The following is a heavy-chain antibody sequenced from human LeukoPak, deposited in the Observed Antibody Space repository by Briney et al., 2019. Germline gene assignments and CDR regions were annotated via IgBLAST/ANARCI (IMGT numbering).Heavy chain of an antibody. CDR2: IYIGGST. V-gene: IGHV3-66*01. CDR3: ARDLHYSFDY. J-gene: IGHJ4*02. Sequence: GGSLRLSCAAFGFTVSSNYMSWVRQAPGKGLEWVSIIYIGGSTYYADSVKGRFTISRDNSKNTLYLQMNSLRAEDTAVYYCARDLHYSFDYWGQGTLVTVSS. CDR1: GFTVSSNY.